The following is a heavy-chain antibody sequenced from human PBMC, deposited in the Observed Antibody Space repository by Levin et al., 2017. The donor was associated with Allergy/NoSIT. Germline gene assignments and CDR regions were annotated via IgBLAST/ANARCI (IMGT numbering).Heavy chain of an antibody. CDR3: ARDPTYSGSI. D-gene: IGHD5-12*01. J-gene: IGHJ4*02. Sequence: GGSLRLSCAGSGFAFSRYWMSWVRQAPGRGLEWLANIKYDGGEKYYVDSVKGRFTISRDNAKNSLYLQMNSLRADDAAVCYCARDPTYSGSIWGQGTLVTVSS. CDR1: GFAFSRYW. CDR2: IKYDGGEK. V-gene: IGHV3-7*01.